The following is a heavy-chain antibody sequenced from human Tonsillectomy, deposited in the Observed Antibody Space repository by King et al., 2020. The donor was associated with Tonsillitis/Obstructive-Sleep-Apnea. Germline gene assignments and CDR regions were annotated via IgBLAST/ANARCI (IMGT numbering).Heavy chain of an antibody. J-gene: IGHJ4*02. Sequence: GQLVQSGAEVKKHGSSVKVSCKASGGTFSSYAISWVRQAPGQGLEWMGGIIPILGIANYAQKLQGRVTITADKSTSTAYMELSSLMSEDTAMYYCASGGYLHWGGYYFDYWGQGTLVTVSS. D-gene: IGHD3-16*01. V-gene: IGHV1-69*10. CDR3: ASGGYLHWGGYYFDY. CDR1: GGTFSSYA. CDR2: IIPILGIA.